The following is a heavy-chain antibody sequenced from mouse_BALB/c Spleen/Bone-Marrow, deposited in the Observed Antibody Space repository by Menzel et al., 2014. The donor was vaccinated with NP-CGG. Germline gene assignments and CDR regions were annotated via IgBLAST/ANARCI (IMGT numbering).Heavy chain of an antibody. J-gene: IGHJ1*01. CDR2: IWGGGST. D-gene: IGHD1-1*01. Sequence: VKLEESGPGLVAPSQSRSITCTVSGFSLTDYGVSWIRQPPGKGLEWLGVIWGGGSTYYNSALKSRLSISKDNSKSQVFLKMNSLQTVDSAMYYCAKLGRSYYYFDVWGAGTTVTVSS. V-gene: IGHV2-6-5*01. CDR3: AKLGRSYYYFDV. CDR1: GFSLTDYG.